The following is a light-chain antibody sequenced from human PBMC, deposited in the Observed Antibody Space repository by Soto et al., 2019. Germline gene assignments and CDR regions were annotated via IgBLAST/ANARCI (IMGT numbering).Light chain of an antibody. CDR1: QGVSGN. CDR2: DAI. CDR3: QQYDHWPFT. Sequence: EIVMTQSPATLSVSPGETASLSCRASQGVSGNLAWYQQKPGQAPRLLIYDAIIRATGISARFSGRGSGTEFTLTISSLQPEDFAVYYCQQYDHWPFTFGPGTKVDIK. J-gene: IGKJ3*01. V-gene: IGKV3-15*01.